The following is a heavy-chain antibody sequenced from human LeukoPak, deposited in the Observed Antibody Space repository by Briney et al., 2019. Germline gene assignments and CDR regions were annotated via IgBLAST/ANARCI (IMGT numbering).Heavy chain of an antibody. CDR1: GFTFSSYW. CDR3: ARVCSGGSCRDY. D-gene: IGHD2-15*01. J-gene: IGHJ4*02. CDR2: IMQDGSEK. V-gene: IGHV3-7*01. Sequence: GGSPRLSCAVSGFTFSSYWMSWVRQAPGKGLEWVANIMQDGSEKYYVDSVKGRFTISRDNAKNSLYLQMNSLRAEDTAVYYCARVCSGGSCRDYWGQGTLVTVSS.